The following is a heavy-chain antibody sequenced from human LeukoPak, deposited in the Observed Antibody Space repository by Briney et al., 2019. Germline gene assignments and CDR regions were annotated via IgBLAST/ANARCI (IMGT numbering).Heavy chain of an antibody. V-gene: IGHV3-23*01. CDR2: ISGSGGTT. CDR3: AKAVGSSGYFSRDAFDI. CDR1: GFTFTSYV. Sequence: GGSLRLSCAASGFTFTSYVMSWVRQAPGKGLEWVSAISGSGGTTYYADSVKGRFTISRDNSKNTLYLHMNSLRAEDTAVYYCAKAVGSSGYFSRDAFDIWGQGTMVTVSS. D-gene: IGHD3-22*01. J-gene: IGHJ3*02.